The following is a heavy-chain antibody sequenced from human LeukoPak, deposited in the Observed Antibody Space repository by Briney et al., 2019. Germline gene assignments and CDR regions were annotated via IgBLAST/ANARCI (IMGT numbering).Heavy chain of an antibody. Sequence: PGGSLRLSCAASGFTFSSYSMNWVRQAPGKGLEWVSSISSSSSYIYYADSVKGRFTISRDNAKNSLYLQMNSLRAEDTAVYYCAREEDYYYDSSGYHDAFDIWGQGTMVTVSS. CDR1: GFTFSSYS. CDR2: ISSSSSYI. J-gene: IGHJ3*02. D-gene: IGHD3-22*01. V-gene: IGHV3-21*01. CDR3: AREEDYYYDSSGYHDAFDI.